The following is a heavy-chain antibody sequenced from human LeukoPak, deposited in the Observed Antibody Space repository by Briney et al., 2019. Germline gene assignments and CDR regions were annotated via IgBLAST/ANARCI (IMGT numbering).Heavy chain of an antibody. CDR2: IKSDGSST. Sequence: GGSLRLSCAASGFTSKDYWMHWVRKAPGKGLVWVSRIKSDGSSTSYADSVKGRFTISRDNAKNTLYLQMKSLRAEDSGVYYCARRGTNYYYHYGMDVWGQGTTVTVSS. J-gene: IGHJ6*02. CDR1: GFTSKDYW. D-gene: IGHD3-16*01. V-gene: IGHV3-74*01. CDR3: ARRGTNYYYHYGMDV.